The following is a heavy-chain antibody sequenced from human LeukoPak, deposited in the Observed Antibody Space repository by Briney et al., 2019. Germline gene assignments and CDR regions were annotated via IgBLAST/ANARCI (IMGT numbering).Heavy chain of an antibody. J-gene: IGHJ4*02. D-gene: IGHD3-10*01. Sequence: GSLRLSCAASGFIFSSYVMHWVRQAPGKGLEWVAAVSNDGNHQYYAESVRGRISISRDNSKNTLYLQINSLRGEDTAVYYCARSSRSGFWFAGADYWGQGTLVTVSS. CDR2: VSNDGNHQ. CDR1: GFIFSSYV. V-gene: IGHV3-30*03. CDR3: ARSSRSGFWFAGADY.